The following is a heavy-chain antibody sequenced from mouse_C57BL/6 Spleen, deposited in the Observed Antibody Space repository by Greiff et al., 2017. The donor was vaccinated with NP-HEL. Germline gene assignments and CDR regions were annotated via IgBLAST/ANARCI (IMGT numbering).Heavy chain of an antibody. Sequence: EVKLVESGGGLVKPGGSLKLSCAASGFTFSDYGMHWVRQAPEKGLEWVAYISSGSSTIYYADTVKGRFTISRDNAKNTLFLQMTSLRSEDTAMYYCARWDGDYGYAMDYWGQGTSVTVSS. D-gene: IGHD2-4*01. CDR3: ARWDGDYGYAMDY. J-gene: IGHJ4*01. CDR1: GFTFSDYG. V-gene: IGHV5-17*01. CDR2: ISSGSSTI.